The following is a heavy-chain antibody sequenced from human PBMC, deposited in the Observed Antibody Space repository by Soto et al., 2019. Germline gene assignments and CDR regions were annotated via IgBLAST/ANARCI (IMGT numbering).Heavy chain of an antibody. CDR2: INAGNGNT. Sequence: ASVKVSCKASGYTFTSYAMHWVRQAPGQRLEWMGWINAGNGNTKYSQKFQGRVTITRDTSASTAYMELSSLRSEDTAVYYCARQGALGRHNWFDPWGQGTLVTVSS. J-gene: IGHJ5*02. CDR3: ARQGALGRHNWFDP. D-gene: IGHD1-26*01. CDR1: GYTFTSYA. V-gene: IGHV1-3*01.